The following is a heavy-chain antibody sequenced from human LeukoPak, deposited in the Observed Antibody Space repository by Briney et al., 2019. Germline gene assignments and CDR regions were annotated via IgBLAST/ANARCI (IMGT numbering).Heavy chain of an antibody. Sequence: PGGFLRLSCAASGFTFDDYAMHWVRQAPGKGLEWVSGISWNSGSIGYADSVKGRFTISRDNAKNSLYLQMNSLRAEDTASYYCARDIGSVEFLSFDYWGQGTLVTVSS. CDR2: ISWNSGSI. V-gene: IGHV3-9*01. CDR3: ARDIGSVEFLSFDY. CDR1: GFTFDDYA. J-gene: IGHJ4*02. D-gene: IGHD2/OR15-2a*01.